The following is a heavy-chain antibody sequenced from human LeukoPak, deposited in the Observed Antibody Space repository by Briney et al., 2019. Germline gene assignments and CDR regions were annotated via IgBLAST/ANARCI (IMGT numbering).Heavy chain of an antibody. CDR2: ISFDGGTK. J-gene: IGHJ4*02. CDR3: ARGPVAGARGGFDY. D-gene: IGHD6-19*01. V-gene: IGHV3-30*03. Sequence: GGSLRLSCAASGFSFGSYGIHWVRQAPGKGLGWVAVISFDGGTKYYADSVKGRFTISRDNSKNTLYLEMNSLRAEDTAVYYCARGPVAGARGGFDYWGQGTLVTVSS. CDR1: GFSFGSYG.